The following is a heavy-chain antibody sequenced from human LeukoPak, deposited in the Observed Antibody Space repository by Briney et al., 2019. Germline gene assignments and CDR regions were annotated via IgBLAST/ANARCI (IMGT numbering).Heavy chain of an antibody. V-gene: IGHV3-30*02. CDR1: EFTFSSYG. D-gene: IGHD5-12*01. Sequence: GGSLRLSCAASEFTFSSYGMHRVRQAPGKGLEWVAFIRYDGSNKYYADSVKGRFTISRDNSKNTLYLQMNSLRPEDTAVYYCAKVNKGGYDSFDYWGQGTLVTVSS. J-gene: IGHJ4*02. CDR3: AKVNKGGYDSFDY. CDR2: IRYDGSNK.